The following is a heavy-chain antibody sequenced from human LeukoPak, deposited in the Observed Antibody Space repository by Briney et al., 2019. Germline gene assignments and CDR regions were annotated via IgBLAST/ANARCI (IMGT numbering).Heavy chain of an antibody. CDR2: LYYSGYS. J-gene: IGHJ4*02. V-gene: IGHV4-59*08. Sequence: SETLSFTCTVSGGSITSYYWAWLRPPPGKGLEWIGYLYYSGYSNYNPSLKSRVSMSVDTSKNQFSLKLTSVTAADTAVYYCARHSIASDGARLFDYWGRGTLVTVSS. D-gene: IGHD2-21*01. CDR1: GGSITSYY. CDR3: ARHSIASDGARLFDY.